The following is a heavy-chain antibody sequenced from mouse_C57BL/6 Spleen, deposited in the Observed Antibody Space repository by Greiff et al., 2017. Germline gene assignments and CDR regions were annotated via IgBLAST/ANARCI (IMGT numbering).Heavy chain of an antibody. CDR2: IYPGDGDT. CDR1: GYAFSSSW. J-gene: IGHJ1*03. V-gene: IGHV1-82*01. CDR3: ARSTTGYVDV. Sequence: VQLQQSGPELVKPGASVKISCKASGYAFSSSWMNWVKQRPGKGLEWIGRIYPGDGDTNYNGKFKGKATLTADKSSSTAYMQLSSLTSEDSAVYFCARSTTGYVDVWGTGTTVTVSS. D-gene: IGHD1-1*01.